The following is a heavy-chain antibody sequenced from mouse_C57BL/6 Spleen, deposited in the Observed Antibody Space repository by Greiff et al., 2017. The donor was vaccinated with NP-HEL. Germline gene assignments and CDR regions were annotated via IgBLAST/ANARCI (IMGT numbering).Heavy chain of an antibody. CDR1: GFTFSDYG. D-gene: IGHD1-1*01. Sequence: EVKLVESGGGLVKPGGSLKLSCAASGFTFSDYGMHWVRQAPEKGLEWVAYISSGSSTIYYADTVKGRFTISRDNAKNTLFLQMTSLRSEDTAMYYCARHGGSSLDYWGQGTTLTVSS. CDR3: ARHGGSSLDY. V-gene: IGHV5-17*01. CDR2: ISSGSSTI. J-gene: IGHJ2*01.